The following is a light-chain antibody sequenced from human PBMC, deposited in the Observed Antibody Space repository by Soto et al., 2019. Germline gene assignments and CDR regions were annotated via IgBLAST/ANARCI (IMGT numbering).Light chain of an antibody. V-gene: IGKV3-20*01. J-gene: IGKJ1*01. Sequence: EIVLTQSPGTLSLSPGERATLSCRASQSVSSSYLAWYQQKPGQAPRLLIYGASSRATGIPDRFSGSGSGTDFTLTISILEPEDFAVYYCQQYGSSGTFVQGTKVEIK. CDR1: QSVSSSY. CDR3: QQYGSSGT. CDR2: GAS.